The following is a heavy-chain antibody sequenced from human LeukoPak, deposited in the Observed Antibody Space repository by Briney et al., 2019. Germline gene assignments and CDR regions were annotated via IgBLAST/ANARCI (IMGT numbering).Heavy chain of an antibody. CDR2: ISAYNGNT. J-gene: IGHJ4*02. CDR3: ARDDCSSASCYLAY. CDR1: GDTLTSYG. V-gene: IGHV1-18*01. D-gene: IGHD2-2*01. Sequence: ASVKYSCKAYGDTLTSYGSRWVRQAPGQGLEWMGWISAYNGNTNSAQKFQGRVTMTTDTSTSTVYMELRSLRSDDTAVYYCARDDCSSASCYLAYWGQGTLVTVSS.